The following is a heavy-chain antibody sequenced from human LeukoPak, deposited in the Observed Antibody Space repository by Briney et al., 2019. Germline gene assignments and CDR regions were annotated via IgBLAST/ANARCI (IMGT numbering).Heavy chain of an antibody. Sequence: ASVKVSCKASGYTFTGYYMHWVRQAPGQGLEWMGWINPNSGGTNYAQKFQGRVTMTRDTSISTAYMELSRLRSDDTAVYYCARGYYYDSSGIHEGFDYWGQGTLVTVSS. J-gene: IGHJ4*02. D-gene: IGHD3-22*01. CDR1: GYTFTGYY. CDR2: INPNSGGT. CDR3: ARGYYYDSSGIHEGFDY. V-gene: IGHV1-2*02.